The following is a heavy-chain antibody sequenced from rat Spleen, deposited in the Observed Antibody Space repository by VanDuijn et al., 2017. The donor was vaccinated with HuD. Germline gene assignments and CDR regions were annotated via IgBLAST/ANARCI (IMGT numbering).Heavy chain of an antibody. CDR3: TRKWDY. V-gene: IGHV5S13*01. Sequence: EVQLVESDGGLVQPGGSQKLSCAASGFTFSDYYMAWVRQAPTKGLDWVATISAGGGITYYRDSVKGRITISRDNAKNTQYLQMDRLRSEDTATYYCTRKWDYWGQGVMVTVSS. CDR2: ISAGGGIT. CDR1: GFTFSDYY. D-gene: IGHD1-1*01. J-gene: IGHJ2*01.